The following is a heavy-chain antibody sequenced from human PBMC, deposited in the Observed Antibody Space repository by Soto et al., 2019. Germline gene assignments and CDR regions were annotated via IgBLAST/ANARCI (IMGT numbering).Heavy chain of an antibody. Sequence: EVQLVESGGGLVQPGGSLKLSCAASGFTFSGSAIHWVRQASGKGLEWVGRIRSKPNSEATAYAVSVKGRFTISRDDSRNTAYLQMNSLKTEDTAVYYCARGLYDFWSGHPKRLDYWGQGTVVTVSS. CDR1: GFTFSGSA. CDR3: ARGLYDFWSGHPKRLDY. D-gene: IGHD3-3*01. V-gene: IGHV3-73*02. CDR2: IRSKPNSEAT. J-gene: IGHJ4*02.